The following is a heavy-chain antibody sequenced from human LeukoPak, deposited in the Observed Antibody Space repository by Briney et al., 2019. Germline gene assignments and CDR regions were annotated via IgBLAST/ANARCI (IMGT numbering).Heavy chain of an antibody. CDR3: VRGGGGRYDSAWANWFDR. J-gene: IGHJ5*02. D-gene: IGHD6-19*01. V-gene: IGHV3-74*01. CDR1: GFTFSNYW. Sequence: GGSLRLSCAASGFTFSNYWMHWVRQAPGKGLVWVSRINSDGTIINYADSVKGRFTISRDSAKNTLYLHMSNLRGDDTAVYHCVRGGGGRYDSAWANWFDRWGQGTLVSVSS. CDR2: INSDGTII.